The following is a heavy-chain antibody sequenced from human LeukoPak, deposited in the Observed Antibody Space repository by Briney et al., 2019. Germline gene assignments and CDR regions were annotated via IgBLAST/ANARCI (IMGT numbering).Heavy chain of an antibody. V-gene: IGHV3-23*01. D-gene: IGHD1-1*01. J-gene: IGHJ4*02. CDR3: AKFRGSERTAIDS. CDR1: GFTFNSYA. Sequence: GGSLRLSCAASGFTFNSYAMSWVRQAPGKGLEWVSTISGGGGRTWYADSVKGRFTISRDNSKNTLDVQLNSLRAEDTAVYYCAKFRGSERTAIDSWGQGTLVTVSS. CDR2: ISGGGGRT.